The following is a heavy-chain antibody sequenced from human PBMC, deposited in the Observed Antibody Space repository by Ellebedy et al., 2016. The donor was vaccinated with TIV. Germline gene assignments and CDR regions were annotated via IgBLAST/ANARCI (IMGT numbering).Heavy chain of an antibody. D-gene: IGHD5-18*01. CDR1: GGSISSGGYY. CDR2: IYYSGST. V-gene: IGHV4-31*03. J-gene: IGHJ4*02. Sequence: SETLSLTXTVSGGSISSGGYYWSWIRQHPGKGLEWIGYIYYSGSTYYNPSLKSRVTISVDTSKNQFSLKLSSVTAADTAVYYCARARYSYGPRFFDYWGQGTLVTVSS. CDR3: ARARYSYGPRFFDY.